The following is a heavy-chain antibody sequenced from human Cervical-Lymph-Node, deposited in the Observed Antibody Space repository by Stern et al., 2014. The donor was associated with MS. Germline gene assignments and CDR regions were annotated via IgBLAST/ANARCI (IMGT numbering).Heavy chain of an antibody. CDR1: GFTFSDYY. Sequence: HLVQSGGGLVKAGGSLRLSCAASGFTFSDYYMSWIRQAPGKGLEWVSYISRGGTSVYYAESVEGRFTISRDNAKNSLFLQMNSLRAEDTAIYYCVRDLCKSRICYPFDYWGQGTPVTVSS. J-gene: IGHJ4*02. CDR2: ISRGGTSV. CDR3: VRDLCKSRICYPFDY. D-gene: IGHD2-15*01. V-gene: IGHV3-11*01.